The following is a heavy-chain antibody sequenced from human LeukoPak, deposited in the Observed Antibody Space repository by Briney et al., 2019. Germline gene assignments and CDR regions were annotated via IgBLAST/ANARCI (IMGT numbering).Heavy chain of an antibody. CDR2: IWYDGSNK. J-gene: IGHJ4*02. CDR3: AKSGSSGWYAPYYFDY. D-gene: IGHD6-19*01. CDR1: GFTFSSYG. Sequence: GRSLRLSCAASGFTFSSYGMHWVRQAPGKGLEWVAVIWYDGSNKYYADSVKGRFTISRDNSKNTLYLQMSSLRAEDTAVYYCAKSGSSGWYAPYYFDYWGQGTLVTVSS. V-gene: IGHV3-33*06.